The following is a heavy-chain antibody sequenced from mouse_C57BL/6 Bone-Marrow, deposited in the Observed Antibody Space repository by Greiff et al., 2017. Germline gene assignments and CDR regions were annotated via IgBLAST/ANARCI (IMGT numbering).Heavy chain of an antibody. CDR2: IDPEDGDT. V-gene: IGHV14-1*01. CDR3: STFGSSYCDY. Sequence: VQLQQSGAELVRPGASVKLSCTASGFNIKDYYMHWVKQRPEQGLEWIGRIDPEDGDTEYAPKFQGKATMTADTSSNTAYLQLSSLTSDDTAVYYCSTFGSSYCDYWGQGTTLTVSS. J-gene: IGHJ2*01. CDR1: GFNIKDYY. D-gene: IGHD1-1*01.